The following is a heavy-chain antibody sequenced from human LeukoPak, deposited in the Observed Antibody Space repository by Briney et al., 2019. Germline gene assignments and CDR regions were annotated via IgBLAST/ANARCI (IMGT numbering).Heavy chain of an antibody. Sequence: SETLSLTCTVSGGSISISSYYWGWIRQPPGKGLEWIGSIYYSGSTYYNPSLKSRVTISVDTSKNQFSLKLSSVTAADTAVYYCGRHIVGYIVVVVAATGIGYWFDPWGQGTLVTVSS. D-gene: IGHD2-15*01. J-gene: IGHJ5*02. CDR1: GGSISISSYY. CDR2: IYYSGST. CDR3: GRHIVGYIVVVVAATGIGYWFDP. V-gene: IGHV4-39*01.